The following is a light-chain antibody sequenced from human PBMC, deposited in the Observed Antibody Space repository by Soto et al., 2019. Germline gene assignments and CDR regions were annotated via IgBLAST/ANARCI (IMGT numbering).Light chain of an antibody. CDR3: QQASAFPLT. J-gene: IGKJ4*01. CDR2: TAS. CDR1: QGISSW. V-gene: IGKV1-12*01. Sequence: DIQMTQSPSSVSASVGDRVTITCRASQGISSWLVCYQQKPGRAPKLLIYTASSLQSGVPSRFSGSGSGTDFTLTISRLQPEDSATYYFQQASAFPLTFGGGTKVEIK.